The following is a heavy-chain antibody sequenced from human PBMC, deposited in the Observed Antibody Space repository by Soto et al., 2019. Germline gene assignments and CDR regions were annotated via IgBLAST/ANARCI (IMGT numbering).Heavy chain of an antibody. D-gene: IGHD3-16*01. CDR3: ARGGPEMATIGSFDC. Sequence: QVHLVQSGAEVKKPGASVKVSCKASGYTFTNYYIHWVRQAPGQGLEWMAIINPSGGSTTYAQKFQGRITMTRATSTSTVYMEVSSLRSEDTAVYYCARGGPEMATIGSFDCWGQGTLVTVSS. CDR2: INPSGGST. J-gene: IGHJ4*02. CDR1: GYTFTNYY. V-gene: IGHV1-46*01.